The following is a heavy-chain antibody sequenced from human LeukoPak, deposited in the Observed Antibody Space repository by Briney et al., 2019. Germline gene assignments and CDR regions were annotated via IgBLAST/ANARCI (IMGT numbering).Heavy chain of an antibody. V-gene: IGHV4-39*07. J-gene: IGHJ3*02. CDR3: ARGPRGAFDI. Sequence: PSETLSLTCTVSGGSISSSSYYWGWIRQPPGKGLEWIGSIYYSGSTYYNPSLKSRVTISVDTSKNQFSLKLSSVTAADTAVYYCARGPRGAFDIWGQGTMVTVSS. CDR2: IYYSGST. CDR1: GGSISSSSYY.